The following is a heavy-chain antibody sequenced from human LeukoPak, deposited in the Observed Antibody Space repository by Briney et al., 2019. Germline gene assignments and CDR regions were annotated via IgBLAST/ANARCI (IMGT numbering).Heavy chain of an antibody. Sequence: GGSLRLSCAASGFTFSNYAMSWVRQAPGKGLEWVSAIRGSGGSTYYADSVKGRFTISRDNSKNTLYLQMNSLRAEGTAVYYCAKVFDYGDRDAFDIWGQGTMDTVSS. CDR3: AKVFDYGDRDAFDI. CDR2: IRGSGGST. V-gene: IGHV3-23*01. CDR1: GFTFSNYA. J-gene: IGHJ3*02. D-gene: IGHD4-17*01.